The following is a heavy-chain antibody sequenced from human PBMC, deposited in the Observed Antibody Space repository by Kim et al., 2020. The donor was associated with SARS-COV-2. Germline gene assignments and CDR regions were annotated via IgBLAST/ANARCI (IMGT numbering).Heavy chain of an antibody. V-gene: IGHV1-18*04. D-gene: IGHD3-22*01. J-gene: IGHJ3*02. CDR1: GYTFTSYG. CDR3: ARALTYYYDSSSPPDAFDI. CDR2: ISAYNGNT. Sequence: ASVKVSCKASGYTFTSYGISWVRQAPGQGLEWMGWISAYNGNTNYAQKLQGRVTMTTDTSTSTAYMELRSLRSDDTAVYYCARALTYYYDSSSPPDAFDIWGQGTMVTVSS.